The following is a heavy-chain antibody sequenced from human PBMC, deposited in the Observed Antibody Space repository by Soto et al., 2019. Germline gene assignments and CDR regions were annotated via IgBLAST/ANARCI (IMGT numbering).Heavy chain of an antibody. CDR1: GGSFSGYY. CDR3: ARAAVLIYYYYMDV. Sequence: SETLSLTCAVYGGSFSGYYWSWIRQPPGKGLEWIGEINHSGSTNYNPSLKSRVTISVDTSKNQFSLKLSSVTAADTAVYYCARAAVLIYYYYMDVWGKGTTVTVSS. V-gene: IGHV4-34*01. J-gene: IGHJ6*03. D-gene: IGHD6-13*01. CDR2: INHSGST.